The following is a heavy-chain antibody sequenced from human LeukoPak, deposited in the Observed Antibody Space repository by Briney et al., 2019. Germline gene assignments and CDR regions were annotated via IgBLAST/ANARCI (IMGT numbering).Heavy chain of an antibody. Sequence: SETLSLTYTVSGYSISSGYYWAWIRQPPGKGLEWIGSMFHSGSTHHNPSLKSRVTISVDTSKNQFSLKLSSVTAADTAVYYCARGGSSGWYDDWFDPWGQGTLVTVSS. CDR3: ARGGSSGWYDDWFDP. V-gene: IGHV4-38-2*02. D-gene: IGHD6-19*01. CDR1: GYSISSGYY. J-gene: IGHJ5*02. CDR2: MFHSGST.